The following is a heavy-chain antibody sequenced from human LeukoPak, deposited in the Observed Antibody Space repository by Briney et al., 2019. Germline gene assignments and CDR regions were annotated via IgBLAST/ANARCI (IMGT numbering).Heavy chain of an antibody. J-gene: IGHJ4*02. D-gene: IGHD3-10*01. Sequence: GGSLRLSCAASGFTFSSYAMHWVRQAPGKGLEWVAVISYDGSNKYYADSVKGRFTISRDNSKNTLYLQMNSLRAEDTAVYYCARGTYYYGSGSHFDYWGQGTLVTVSS. CDR3: ARGTYYYGSGSHFDY. V-gene: IGHV3-30-3*01. CDR1: GFTFSSYA. CDR2: ISYDGSNK.